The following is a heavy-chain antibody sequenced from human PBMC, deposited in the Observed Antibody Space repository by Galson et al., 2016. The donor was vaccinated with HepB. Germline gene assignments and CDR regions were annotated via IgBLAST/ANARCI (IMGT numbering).Heavy chain of an antibody. D-gene: IGHD6-19*01. CDR1: GFTFRSYW. J-gene: IGHJ6*02. CDR3: ARRLDTQRRIAGWGWGMDV. Sequence: SLRLSCAASGFTFRSYWMSWVRQAPGKGLEWVANINQAGSENYPVDSVKGRFTISRDNGKNSLYLQMSSLRVEDAGVYYCARRLDTQRRIAGWGWGMDVWGQGTTVTVS. CDR2: INQAGSEN. V-gene: IGHV3-7*01.